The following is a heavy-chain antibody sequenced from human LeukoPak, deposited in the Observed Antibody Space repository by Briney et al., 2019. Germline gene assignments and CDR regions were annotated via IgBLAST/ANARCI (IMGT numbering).Heavy chain of an antibody. CDR3: AREAVASYFDY. CDR2: ISPNSGGT. Sequence: ASVKVSCKASGYTFTGYYIHWVRQAPGQGLEWMGRISPNSGGTNYAQKFQGRVTMTRDTSISTAYMELSRLRSDDTAVYYCAREAVASYFDYWGQGTLVTISS. D-gene: IGHD6-19*01. J-gene: IGHJ4*02. CDR1: GYTFTGYY. V-gene: IGHV1-2*06.